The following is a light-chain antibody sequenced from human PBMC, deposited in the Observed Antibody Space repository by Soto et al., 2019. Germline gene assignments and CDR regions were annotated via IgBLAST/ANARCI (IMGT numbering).Light chain of an antibody. CDR2: GAS. Sequence: EIVLTQSPGTLSLSPGERATLSCRASQSVSSNLAWYQQKPGQAPRLLIYGASTRATGIPARFSGSGSGTDFTLSISGLEPEDFAVYYCQQYRTSPQTFGQGTKVDIK. CDR3: QQYRTSPQT. J-gene: IGKJ2*01. CDR1: QSVSSN. V-gene: IGKV3-20*01.